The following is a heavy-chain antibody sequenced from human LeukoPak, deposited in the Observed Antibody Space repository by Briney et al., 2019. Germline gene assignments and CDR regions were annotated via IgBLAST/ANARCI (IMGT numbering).Heavy chain of an antibody. CDR1: GGSITFGSYY. J-gene: IGHJ4*02. CDR2: IYTSGRT. CDR3: ARARVTPASFDD. Sequence: SETLSLTCTVSGGSITFGSYYWTWIRQPAGKGLEWIGCIYTSGRTFYNPSLKSRVTISMDTSMNQFSLRLNSVTAADTAVYYCARARVTPASFDDWGQGALVTVSS. D-gene: IGHD5-18*01. V-gene: IGHV4-61*02.